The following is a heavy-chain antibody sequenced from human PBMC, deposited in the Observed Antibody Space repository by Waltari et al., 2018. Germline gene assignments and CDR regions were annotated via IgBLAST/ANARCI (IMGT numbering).Heavy chain of an antibody. J-gene: IGHJ5*02. CDR2: VYKDGGT. V-gene: IGHV3-23*03. D-gene: IGHD4-4*01. CDR1: EFSFDIYA. CDR3: ARVYSNYVNWFDP. Sequence: DVQLLESGGGLVQPGGSLRLSCAASEFSFDIYAIHWVRQAPGKGLEWVSVVYKDGGTNYLDSVKGRFIISRDDSQNIIYLQMNFLTRDDTAFYYCARVYSNYVNWFDPWGQGTLVIVSS.